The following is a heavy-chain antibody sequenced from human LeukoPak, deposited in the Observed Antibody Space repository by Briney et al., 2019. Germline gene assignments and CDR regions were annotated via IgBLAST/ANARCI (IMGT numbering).Heavy chain of an antibody. V-gene: IGHV4-59*08. Sequence: TSETLSLTCTVSNGSVRSYYWSWVRQSPGKGLEWIGYIYYSGSTNYNPSLKSRVTISIHTSRNQFSLMLSSVTAADTAMYYCARYYDRTGFDYWGQGALVTVSS. CDR2: IYYSGST. CDR1: NGSVRSYY. J-gene: IGHJ4*02. CDR3: ARYYDRTGFDY. D-gene: IGHD3-16*01.